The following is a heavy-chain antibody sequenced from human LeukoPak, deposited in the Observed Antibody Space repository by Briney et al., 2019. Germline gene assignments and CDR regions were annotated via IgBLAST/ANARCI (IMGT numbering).Heavy chain of an antibody. J-gene: IGHJ4*02. CDR3: ARSLSMTMMEY. CDR2: VSRNSGSI. Sequence: GRSLRLSCAASGFTFDDYAMPWVRQAPGKGLEWVSGVSRNSGSIGSADSVKGRFTISRDTSKNSLYLQMNSLRAEDTAVYCCARSLSMTMMEYWGQGTLVTVSS. V-gene: IGHV3-9*01. D-gene: IGHD3-22*01. CDR1: GFTFDDYA.